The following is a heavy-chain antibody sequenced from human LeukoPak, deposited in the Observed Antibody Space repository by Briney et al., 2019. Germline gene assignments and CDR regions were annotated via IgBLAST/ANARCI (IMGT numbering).Heavy chain of an antibody. V-gene: IGHV3-21*01. CDR2: ITSSSSHI. CDR1: GFTFSHYS. Sequence: GGSLRLSCAAPGFTFSHYSIDWVRQAPGKGLERVASITSSSSHIYYADSVKGRFTISRDNAKNSLYLQMNSLRAEDTAIYYCARVMMGATVTTFHYYCMDVWGVGTTVTVSS. CDR3: ARVMMGATVTTFHYYCMDV. D-gene: IGHD4-11*01. J-gene: IGHJ6*03.